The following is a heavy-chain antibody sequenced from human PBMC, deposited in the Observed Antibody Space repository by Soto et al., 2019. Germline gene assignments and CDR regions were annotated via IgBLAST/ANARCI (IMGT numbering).Heavy chain of an antibody. CDR2: VSYDGRNK. CDR1: GFTFSSYA. CDR3: AKEVEALDM. Sequence: QVQLVESGGGVVQPGRSLRLSCAASGFTFSSYAMHWVRQAPGKGLEWVAVVSYDGRNKYYADSVKGRFSISRDNSKNTLYVQMNNLRGEDTAVYYCAKEVEALDMWVQGTMVTVSS. D-gene: IGHD2-15*01. J-gene: IGHJ3*02. V-gene: IGHV3-30*04.